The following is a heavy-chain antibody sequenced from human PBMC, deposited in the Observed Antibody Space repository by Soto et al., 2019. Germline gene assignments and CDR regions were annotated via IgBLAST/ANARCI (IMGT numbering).Heavy chain of an antibody. J-gene: IGHJ4*02. CDR3: ARDRYCSSTSCPTIFDY. CDR2: IWYDGSNK. D-gene: IGHD2-2*01. Sequence: QVQLVESGGGVVQPGRSLRLSCAASGFTFSSYGMHWVLQAPGKGLEWAAVIWYDGSNKYYADSVKGRFTISRDNSKNTLYLQMNSLRAEDTAVYYCARDRYCSSTSCPTIFDYWGQGTLVTVSS. V-gene: IGHV3-33*01. CDR1: GFTFSSYG.